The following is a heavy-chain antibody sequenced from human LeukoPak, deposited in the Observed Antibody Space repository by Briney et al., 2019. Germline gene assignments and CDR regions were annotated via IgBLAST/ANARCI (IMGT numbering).Heavy chain of an antibody. Sequence: PGGSLRLSCAASGFTFDDYAMHWVRQAPGKGLEWVSLISWDGGSTYYADSVKGRFTISRDNSKNSLYLQMNSLRAEDTALYYCAKDLYCSSTSCPTPYGMDVWGKGTTVTVSS. V-gene: IGHV3-43D*04. CDR3: AKDLYCSSTSCPTPYGMDV. D-gene: IGHD2-2*01. CDR1: GFTFDDYA. J-gene: IGHJ6*04. CDR2: ISWDGGST.